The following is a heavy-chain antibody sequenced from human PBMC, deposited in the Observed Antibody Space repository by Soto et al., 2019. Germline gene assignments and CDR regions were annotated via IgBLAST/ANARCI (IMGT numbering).Heavy chain of an antibody. J-gene: IGHJ4*02. D-gene: IGHD2-2*01. CDR1: GGSISSYY. CDR2: IYYSGST. Sequence: SLTCTVSGGSISSYYWSWIRQPPGKGLEWIGYIYYSGSTNYNPSLKSRVTISVDTSKNQFSLKLSSVTAADTAVYYCARTPMICSIPGGPRPSFDSWGQETLVTVS. V-gene: IGHV4-59*08. CDR3: ARTPMICSIPGGPRPSFDS.